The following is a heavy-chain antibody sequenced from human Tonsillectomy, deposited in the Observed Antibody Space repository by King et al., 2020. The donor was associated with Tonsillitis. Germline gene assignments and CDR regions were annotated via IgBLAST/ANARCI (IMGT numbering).Heavy chain of an antibody. V-gene: IGHV3-23*04. CDR3: AKGGDLTYYYDGSGYYYLVGGARSIDQ. CDR2: ISGSGDNT. CDR1: GLTFSSYG. D-gene: IGHD3-22*01. Sequence: VQLVQSGGGLVQPGGSLRLSCGASGLTFSSYGMSWVRQAPGKGLEWVSSISGSGDNTYYEDSVKGRFTISRDNSKNTLYLQMNSLRAEDTAIYYCAKGGDLTYYYDGSGYYYLVGGARSIDQWGQGTLVTVSS. J-gene: IGHJ4*02.